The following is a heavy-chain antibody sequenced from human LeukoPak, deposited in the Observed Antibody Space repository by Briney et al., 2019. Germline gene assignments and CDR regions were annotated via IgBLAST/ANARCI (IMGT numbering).Heavy chain of an antibody. J-gene: IGHJ3*02. CDR2: ISGYNCNT. D-gene: IGHD3-22*01. V-gene: IGHV1-18*01. Sequence: GASVKVSCKASGYTFTTYIINWVRQAPGQGLEWMGWISGYNCNTNYAQKLQGRVTMTTDTSTSTAYMELRSLKSDDTAVYYCASLKNYYDSSGYLVTDAFDIWGQGTMVTVSS. CDR1: GYTFTTYI. CDR3: ASLKNYYDSSGYLVTDAFDI.